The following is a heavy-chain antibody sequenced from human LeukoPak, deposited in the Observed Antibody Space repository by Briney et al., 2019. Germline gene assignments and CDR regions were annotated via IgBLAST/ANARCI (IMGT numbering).Heavy chain of an antibody. CDR1: GFTFSSYG. J-gene: IGHJ4*02. D-gene: IGHD1-26*01. CDR2: ISNKEGST. V-gene: IGHV3-64D*09. CDR3: VKSGTWADFDS. Sequence: GGSLRLSCSASGFTFSSYGMHWVRQAPGKGLEYVSGISNKEGSTYYADSVKGRFTISRDNSKNTLHLQMSSLRADDTAVYYCVKSGTWADFDSWGQGTLVTVSS.